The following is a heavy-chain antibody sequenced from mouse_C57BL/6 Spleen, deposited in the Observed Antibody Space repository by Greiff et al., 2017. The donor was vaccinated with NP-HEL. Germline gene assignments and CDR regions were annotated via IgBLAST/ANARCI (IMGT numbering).Heavy chain of an antibody. CDR3: ARRGLGLLDY. J-gene: IGHJ2*01. D-gene: IGHD4-1*01. CDR1: GYSFTSYY. Sequence: VQLVESGPELVKPGASVKISCKASGYSFTSYYIHWVKQRPGQGLEWIGWIYPGSGNTKYNEKFKGKATLTADTSSSTAYMQLSSLTSEDSAVYYCARRGLGLLDYWGQGTTLTVSS. V-gene: IGHV1-66*01. CDR2: IYPGSGNT.